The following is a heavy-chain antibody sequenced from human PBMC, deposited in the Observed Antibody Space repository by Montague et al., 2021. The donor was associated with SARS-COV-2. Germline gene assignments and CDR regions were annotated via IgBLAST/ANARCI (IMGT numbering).Heavy chain of an antibody. CDR1: GGSISSSSYY. D-gene: IGHD3-3*01. CDR2: IYYSGST. Sequence: SETLSLTCTVSGGSISSSSYYWGWIRQPPGKGLEWIGSIYYSGSTYYNPSLKSRVTISVDTSKNQFSLKLSSVTAADTAVYYCASLPRITIFGVVIHFDYWGQGTLVTVSP. CDR3: ASLPRITIFGVVIHFDY. J-gene: IGHJ4*02. V-gene: IGHV4-39*01.